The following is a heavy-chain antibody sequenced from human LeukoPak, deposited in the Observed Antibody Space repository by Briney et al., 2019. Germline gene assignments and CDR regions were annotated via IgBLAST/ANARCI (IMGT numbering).Heavy chain of an antibody. D-gene: IGHD3-16*02. CDR2: IYPGDSDT. J-gene: IGHJ4*02. CDR3: ARGGMGPDYVWGSYRSYYFDY. V-gene: IGHV5-51*01. Sequence: GESLKISCKGSGYSFTSYWIGWVRQMPGKGLELMGIIYPGDSDTRYSPSFQGQVTISADKSISTAYLQWSSLKASDTAMYYCARGGMGPDYVWGSYRSYYFDYWGQGTLVTVSS. CDR1: GYSFTSYW.